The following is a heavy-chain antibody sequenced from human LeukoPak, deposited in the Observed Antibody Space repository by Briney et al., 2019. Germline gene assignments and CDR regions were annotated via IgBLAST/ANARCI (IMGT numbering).Heavy chain of an antibody. CDR1: GGSFSGYY. CDR2: INHSGST. D-gene: IGHD6-19*01. CDR3: ARVIGSAVAGHNWFDP. V-gene: IGHV4-34*01. Sequence: SETLSLTCAVYGGSFSGYYWSWIRQPPGKGLEWVGEINHSGSTNYNPSLKSRVTISVDTSKNQFSLKLSSVTAADTAVYYCARVIGSAVAGHNWFDPWGQGTLVTVSS. J-gene: IGHJ5*02.